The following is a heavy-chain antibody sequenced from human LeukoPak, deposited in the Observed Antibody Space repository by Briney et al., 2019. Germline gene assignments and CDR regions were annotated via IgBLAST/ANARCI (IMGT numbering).Heavy chain of an antibody. Sequence: ASVKVSCKTSGYSFITYGITWVRQAPGQGLQWMGWISTYSGNTNYAQRLQGRVTMTTDTSTSTAYMELRSLRSDDTAVYYCARFAPDRGWSDYWGQGTLVTVSS. CDR3: ARFAPDRGWSDY. D-gene: IGHD6-19*01. CDR1: GYSFITYG. CDR2: ISTYSGNT. V-gene: IGHV1-18*01. J-gene: IGHJ4*02.